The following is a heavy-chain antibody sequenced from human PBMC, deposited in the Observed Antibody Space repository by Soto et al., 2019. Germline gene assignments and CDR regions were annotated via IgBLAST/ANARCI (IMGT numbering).Heavy chain of an antibody. V-gene: IGHV3-23*01. Sequence: GGSLRLSCAASGFRFSTYAMSWVRQAPGKGLEWVSSISSSGGTTNYADSVKGRFTISRDNAKNSLYLQMNSLRAEDTAVYYCARGSIAVAGHLFDYWGQGTLVTVSS. CDR1: GFRFSTYA. J-gene: IGHJ4*02. CDR2: ISSSGGTT. D-gene: IGHD6-19*01. CDR3: ARGSIAVAGHLFDY.